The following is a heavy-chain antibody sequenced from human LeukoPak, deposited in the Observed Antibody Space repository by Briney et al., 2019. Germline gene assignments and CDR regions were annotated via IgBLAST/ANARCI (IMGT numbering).Heavy chain of an antibody. CDR2: ISGSGGST. V-gene: IGHV3-23*01. CDR1: GFTFSSYA. J-gene: IGHJ4*02. D-gene: IGHD3-3*01. Sequence: SGGSLRLSCAASGFTFSSYAMSWVRQAPGKGLEWVSAISGSGGSTYYADSVKGRFTISRDNSKNTLYLQMNSLRAEDTAVYYCANARRRITIFGVVIGSFDYWGQGTLVTVSS. CDR3: ANARRRITIFGVVIGSFDY.